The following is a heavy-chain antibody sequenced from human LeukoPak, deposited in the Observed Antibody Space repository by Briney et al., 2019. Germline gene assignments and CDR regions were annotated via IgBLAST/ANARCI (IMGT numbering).Heavy chain of an antibody. D-gene: IGHD5-12*01. CDR2: ISSSSSYI. J-gene: IGHJ4*02. CDR3: ASLGGDSGYDYPLDY. Sequence: GGSLRLSCAAPGFTFSSYSMNWVRQAPGKGLEWVSSISSSSSYIYYADSVKGRFTISRDNAKNSLYLQMNSLRAEDTAVYYCASLGGDSGYDYPLDYWGQGTLVTVSS. CDR1: GFTFSSYS. V-gene: IGHV3-21*01.